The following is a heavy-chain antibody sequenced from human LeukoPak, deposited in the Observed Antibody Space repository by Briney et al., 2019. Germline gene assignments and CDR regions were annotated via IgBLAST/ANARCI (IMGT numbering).Heavy chain of an antibody. CDR3: ARWTSSTNRNYYYYYGMDV. V-gene: IGHV1-8*01. CDR1: GYTFTSYD. Sequence: GASVKVSCKASGYTFTSYDINWVRQATGQGLEWTGWMNPNSGNTGYAQKFQGRVTMTRNTSISTAYMELSNLRSEDTAVYYCARWTSSTNRNYYYYYGMDVWGQGTTVTVSS. J-gene: IGHJ6*02. D-gene: IGHD2-2*01. CDR2: MNPNSGNT.